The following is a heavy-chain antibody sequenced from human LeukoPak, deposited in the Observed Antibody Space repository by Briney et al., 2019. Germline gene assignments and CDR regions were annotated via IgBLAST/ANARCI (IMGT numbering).Heavy chain of an antibody. J-gene: IGHJ4*02. V-gene: IGHV4-34*01. Sequence: SETLSLTCAVYGGSFSGYYWSWIRQPPGKGLEWIGEINHSGSTNYNPSLKSRVTISVDTSKNQFSLKLSSVTAADTAVYYCAVRYSSGWYRIQIDYWGQGTLVTVSS. CDR1: GGSFSGYY. CDR2: INHSGST. D-gene: IGHD6-19*01. CDR3: AVRYSSGWYRIQIDY.